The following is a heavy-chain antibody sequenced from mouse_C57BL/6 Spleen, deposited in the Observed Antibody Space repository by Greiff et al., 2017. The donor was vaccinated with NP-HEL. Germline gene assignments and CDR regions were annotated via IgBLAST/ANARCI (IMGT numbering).Heavy chain of an antibody. J-gene: IGHJ3*01. Sequence: QVQLKESGAELVKPGASVKISCKASGYAFSSYWMNWVKQRPGKGLEWIGQIYPGDGDTNYNGKFKGKATLTADKAASTAYMQLSSLTSEDSAVYFCARDDYGSSPAWFAYWGQGTLVTVSA. V-gene: IGHV1-80*01. D-gene: IGHD1-1*01. CDR1: GYAFSSYW. CDR3: ARDDYGSSPAWFAY. CDR2: IYPGDGDT.